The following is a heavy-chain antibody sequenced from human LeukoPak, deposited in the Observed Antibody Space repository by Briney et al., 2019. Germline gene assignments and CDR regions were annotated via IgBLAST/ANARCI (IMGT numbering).Heavy chain of an antibody. CDR3: AKDLVVAATGIFDY. J-gene: IGHJ4*02. CDR2: IKSKTDGGTT. Sequence: GGSLRLSCAASGFTFSNAWMSWVRQAPGKGLEWVGRIKSKTDGGTTDYAAPVKGRFTISRDDSKNTLYLQMNSLRAEDTAVYYCAKDLVVAATGIFDYWGQGTLVTVSS. CDR1: GFTFSNAW. D-gene: IGHD2-15*01. V-gene: IGHV3-15*01.